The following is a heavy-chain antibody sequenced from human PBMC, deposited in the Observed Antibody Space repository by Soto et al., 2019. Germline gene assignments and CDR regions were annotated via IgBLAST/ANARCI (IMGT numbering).Heavy chain of an antibody. Sequence: EVQLVESEGGLVQRGGSLRLSCAASGFTFNYYWMHWVRQAPGQGLAWVSHIHSYGSSTTYADSVKGRFTISRDNAKNTLDLKMNRLRAEDTAVYYCARDAKVGFDRWCQGTTVTVSS. CDR1: GFTFNYYW. J-gene: IGHJ6*02. D-gene: IGHD3-9*01. V-gene: IGHV3-74*01. CDR2: IHSYGSST. CDR3: ARDAKVGFDR.